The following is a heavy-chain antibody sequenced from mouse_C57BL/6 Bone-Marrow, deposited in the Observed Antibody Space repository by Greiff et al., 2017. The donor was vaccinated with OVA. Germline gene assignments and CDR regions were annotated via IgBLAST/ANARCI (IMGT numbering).Heavy chain of an antibody. Sequence: QVQLQQPGAELVMPGASVKLSCKASGYTFTSYWMHWVKQRPGQGLEWIGEIDPSDSYTNYNQKFKGKSTLTVDKSSSTAYMQLSSLTSEDSAVYYCALLRPFAYWGQGTLVTVSA. V-gene: IGHV1-69*01. CDR2: IDPSDSYT. D-gene: IGHD1-2*01. J-gene: IGHJ3*01. CDR3: ALLRPFAY. CDR1: GYTFTSYW.